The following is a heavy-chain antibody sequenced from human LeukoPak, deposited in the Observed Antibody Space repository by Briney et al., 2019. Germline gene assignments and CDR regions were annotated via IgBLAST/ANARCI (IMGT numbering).Heavy chain of an antibody. CDR3: ATPLDYYDSSGYHQGGD. CDR2: IKEDGSKK. V-gene: IGHV3-7*03. D-gene: IGHD3-22*01. Sequence: GGSLRLSCAASGFMFSRHWMTWVRQAPGKGLEWVANIKEDGSKKNYVDSVKGRFTISRDNAKNSLYLQMNSLRAEDTAVYFCATPLDYYDSSGYHQGGDWGQGTLVTVS. J-gene: IGHJ4*02. CDR1: GFMFSRHW.